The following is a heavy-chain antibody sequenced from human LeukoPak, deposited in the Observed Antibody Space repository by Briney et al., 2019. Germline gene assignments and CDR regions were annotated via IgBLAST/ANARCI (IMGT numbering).Heavy chain of an antibody. CDR3: ARGSYGDYDY. J-gene: IGHJ4*02. V-gene: IGHV3-21*01. CDR1: GFTFSSYT. D-gene: IGHD4-17*01. Sequence: GGSLRLSCAASGFTFSSYTMIWVRQAPGKGLEWVSSISSSSSYIYYADSVKGRFTISRDNAKNSLFLQMNSLRAEDTAVDYCARGSYGDYDYWGQGTLVTVSS. CDR2: ISSSSSYI.